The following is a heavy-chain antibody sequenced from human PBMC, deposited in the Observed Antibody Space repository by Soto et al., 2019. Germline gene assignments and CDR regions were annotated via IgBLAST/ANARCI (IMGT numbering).Heavy chain of an antibody. D-gene: IGHD5-18*01. CDR3: ARDHPHSYGVYYFDY. Sequence: SETLSLTCIVSGGSVSTDSSYWSWIRQPPGKGLEWIGHVYFSGSTNYNPSLHSRVSISVDTSKNQFSLKLNSLTAADTAVYYCARDHPHSYGVYYFDYWGQGTPVTVSS. V-gene: IGHV4-61*01. CDR2: VYFSGST. CDR1: GGSVSTDSSY. J-gene: IGHJ4*02.